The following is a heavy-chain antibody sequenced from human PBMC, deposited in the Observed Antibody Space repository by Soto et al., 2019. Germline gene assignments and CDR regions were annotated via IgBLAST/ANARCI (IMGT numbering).Heavy chain of an antibody. V-gene: IGHV3-23*01. CDR3: AITRYCSGGSCYGIFDY. J-gene: IGHJ4*02. CDR1: GFTFSSYA. Sequence: ESGGGLVQPGGSLRLSCAASGFTFSSYAMSWVRQAPGKGLEWVSAISGSGGSTYYADSVKGRFTISRDNSKNTLYLQMNSLRAEDTAVYYCAITRYCSGGSCYGIFDYWGQGTLVTVSS. D-gene: IGHD2-15*01. CDR2: ISGSGGST.